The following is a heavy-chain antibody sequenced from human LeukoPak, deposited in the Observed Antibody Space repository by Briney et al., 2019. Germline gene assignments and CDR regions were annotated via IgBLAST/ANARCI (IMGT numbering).Heavy chain of an antibody. Sequence: GGSLRLSCAASGFTYSSYAMTWVRQAPGKGLEWVSGISGSGDPTYYADSVKGRFTISRDNSQNTLYLQMNNMGAEDTAVYFCAKDRIASPPQGRFDPWGQGTLVAVSS. CDR3: AKDRIASPPQGRFDP. CDR1: GFTYSSYA. D-gene: IGHD6-6*01. CDR2: ISGSGDPT. J-gene: IGHJ5*02. V-gene: IGHV3-23*01.